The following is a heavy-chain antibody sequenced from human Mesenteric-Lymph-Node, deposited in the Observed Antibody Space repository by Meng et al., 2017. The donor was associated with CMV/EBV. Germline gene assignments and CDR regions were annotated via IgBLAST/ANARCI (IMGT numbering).Heavy chain of an antibody. Sequence: GGSLRLSCAASGFTFSSYAMSWVRQAPGKGLEWVSAISGSGGSTYYADSVKGRFTISRDNSKNTLYLQMNSLRAEDTAVYYCAKLRSGTAYYYYYGMDVWGQGTLVTVSS. CDR1: GFTFSSYA. J-gene: IGHJ6*02. CDR3: AKLRSGTAYYYYYGMDV. D-gene: IGHD1-1*01. V-gene: IGHV3-23*01. CDR2: ISGSGGST.